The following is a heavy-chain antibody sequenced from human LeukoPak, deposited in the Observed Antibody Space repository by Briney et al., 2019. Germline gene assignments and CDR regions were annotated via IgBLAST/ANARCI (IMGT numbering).Heavy chain of an antibody. Sequence: PGGSLRLSCAASGFTFSDYAMHWVRQAPGKGLEWVSVICYDGGSKYYADSVKGRFTISRDNSKKSLYLQMNSLRTEDTAVYYCAKENTDTATRHYYYGMDVWGQGTTGSVSS. CDR3: AKENTDTATRHYYYGMDV. CDR1: GFTFSDYA. CDR2: ICYDGGSK. V-gene: IGHV3-30*02. J-gene: IGHJ6*02. D-gene: IGHD5-18*01.